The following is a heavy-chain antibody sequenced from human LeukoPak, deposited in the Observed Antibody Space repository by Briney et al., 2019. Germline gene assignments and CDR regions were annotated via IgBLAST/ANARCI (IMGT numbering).Heavy chain of an antibody. V-gene: IGHV4-39*01. Sequence: PSETLSLTCTVSGGSISSSSYYWGWVRQPPGKGLEWIGTIYYSGSTYYNPSLKSRLTISVDTSKNQFSLKLSSVTAADTAVYYCARHLGSGTSRRGWYFDYWGQGTLVTVSS. CDR3: ARHLGSGTSRRGWYFDY. CDR2: IYYSGST. CDR1: GGSISSSSYY. D-gene: IGHD1-26*01. J-gene: IGHJ4*02.